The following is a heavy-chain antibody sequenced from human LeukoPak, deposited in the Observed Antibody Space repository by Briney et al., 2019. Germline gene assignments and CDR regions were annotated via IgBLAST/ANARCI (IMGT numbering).Heavy chain of an antibody. V-gene: IGHV1-2*02. J-gene: IGHJ5*02. CDR2: INPNSGGT. D-gene: IGHD5-18*01. CDR1: GYTFTAYY. Sequence: ASVKVSCKASGYTFTAYYLHWVRQAPGQGLEWMGWINPNSGGTNYAQEFQGRVTMARDTSISPAYMELSRLRSDDTAVYYCERGSAMVTTYRGGNGFAPWGQGTLVTVSS. CDR3: ERGSAMVTTYRGGNGFAP.